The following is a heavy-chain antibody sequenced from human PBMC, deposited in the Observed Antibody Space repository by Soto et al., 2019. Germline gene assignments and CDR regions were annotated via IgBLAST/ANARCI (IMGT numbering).Heavy chain of an antibody. CDR3: ARPGGSCSGGTCYHYYFDF. CDR1: GYSFTNYW. Sequence: GESLKISCKGSGYSFTNYWIAWVRQMPGESLEWMGIIYPGDSDTRYSPSFQGQVTISADKSVTTAYLQWSSLKASDTATYYCARPGGSCSGGTCYHYYFDFWGQGTLVTVS. CDR2: IYPGDSDT. J-gene: IGHJ4*02. D-gene: IGHD2-15*01. V-gene: IGHV5-51*01.